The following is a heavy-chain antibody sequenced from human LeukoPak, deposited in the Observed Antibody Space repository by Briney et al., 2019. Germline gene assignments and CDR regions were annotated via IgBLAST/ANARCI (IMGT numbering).Heavy chain of an antibody. Sequence: PGGSLRPSRATSGFTVSNNYMSWVRQAPGKGLEWVSVIHSGGTTNYADSVQGRFTISRDNSKTTVYLHMNSLRAEDTAVYYCARDSDSGYGPFASWGQGTLVTVSS. D-gene: IGHD5-12*01. J-gene: IGHJ5*02. CDR1: GFTVSNNY. CDR3: ARDSDSGYGPFAS. V-gene: IGHV3-53*01. CDR2: IHSGGTT.